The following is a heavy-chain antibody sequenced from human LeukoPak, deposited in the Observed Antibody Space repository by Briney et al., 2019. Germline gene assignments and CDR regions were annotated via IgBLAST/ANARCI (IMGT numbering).Heavy chain of an antibody. CDR1: GFTFSSSA. J-gene: IGHJ4*02. D-gene: IGHD3-3*01. Sequence: GRSLRLTCAASGFTFSSSAMHWVRQAPGKGLEWVAVISYDGSNKYYADSVKGRFTISRDNSKNTLYLQMNSLRAEDTAVYYCARDEPPSIDPEWLLAYWGQGTLVTVSS. CDR3: ARDEPPSIDPEWLLAY. CDR2: ISYDGSNK. V-gene: IGHV3-30-3*01.